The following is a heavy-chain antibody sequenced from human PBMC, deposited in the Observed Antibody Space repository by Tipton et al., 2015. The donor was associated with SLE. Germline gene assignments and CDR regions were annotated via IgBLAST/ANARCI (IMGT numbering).Heavy chain of an antibody. V-gene: IGHV1-2*04. CDR2: INPQSGSP. CDR3: ARGRGSNWFDH. Sequence: QLVQSGAEVKKPGASVKVSCKASGYTFTANYIHWVRQAPGQGLEWMGWINPQSGSPKYAQKFQGWVTMTRDTSISTAYMDLSSLKSDDTALYYCARGRGSNWFDHWGQGTLVTVSS. CDR1: GYTFTANY. D-gene: IGHD3-10*01. J-gene: IGHJ5*02.